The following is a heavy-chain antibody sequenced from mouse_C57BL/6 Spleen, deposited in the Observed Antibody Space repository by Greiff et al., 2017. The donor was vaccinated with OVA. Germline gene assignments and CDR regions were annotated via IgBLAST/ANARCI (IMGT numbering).Heavy chain of an antibody. Sequence: QVQLQQPGAELVKPGASVKLSCKASGYTFTSYWMQWVKQRPGQGLEWIGEIDPSDSYTNYNQKFKGKATLTVDTSSSTAYMQLSSLTSEDSAVYYCARDGSSYRDFDYWGQGTTLTVSS. V-gene: IGHV1-50*01. CDR2: IDPSDSYT. J-gene: IGHJ2*01. D-gene: IGHD1-1*01. CDR3: ARDGSSYRDFDY. CDR1: GYTFTSYW.